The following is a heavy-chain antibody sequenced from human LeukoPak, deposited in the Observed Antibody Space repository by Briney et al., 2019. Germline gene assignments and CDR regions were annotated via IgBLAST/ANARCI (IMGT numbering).Heavy chain of an antibody. CDR3: ARRGRFYYDSSGYYLDAFDI. V-gene: IGHV4-59*01. CDR1: GGSISSYY. Sequence: SETLSLTCTVSGGSISSYYWSWIRQPPGKGLEWIGYIYYSGSTNYNPSLKSRVTISVDTSKNQFSLKLSSVTAADTAVYYCARRGRFYYDSSGYYLDAFDIWGQGTMVTVSS. CDR2: IYYSGST. D-gene: IGHD3-22*01. J-gene: IGHJ3*02.